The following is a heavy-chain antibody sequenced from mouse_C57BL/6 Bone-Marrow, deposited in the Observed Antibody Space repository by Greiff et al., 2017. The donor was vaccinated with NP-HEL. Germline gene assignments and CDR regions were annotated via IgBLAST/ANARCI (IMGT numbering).Heavy chain of an antibody. CDR2: ISSGSSTI. CDR1: GFTFSDYG. D-gene: IGHD1-1*01. Sequence: VHLVESGGGLVKPGGSLKLSCAASGFTFSDYGMHWVRQAPEKGLEWVAYISSGSSTIYYADTVKGRFTISRDNAKNTLFLQMTSLRSEDTAMYYCARTNYGSSAYYYAMDYWGQGTSVTVSS. V-gene: IGHV5-17*01. CDR3: ARTNYGSSAYYYAMDY. J-gene: IGHJ4*01.